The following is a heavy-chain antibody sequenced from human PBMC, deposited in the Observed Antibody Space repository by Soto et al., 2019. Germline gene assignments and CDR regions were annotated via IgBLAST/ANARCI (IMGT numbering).Heavy chain of an antibody. CDR2: IYYSGST. Sequence: SETLSLTCTVSGGSISSSSYYWGWIRQPPGKGLEWIGSIYYSGSTYYNPSLKSRVTISVDTSKNQFSLKLSSVTAADTAVYYCARHNYDFWSGYFRYYFDYWGQGTLVTVSS. D-gene: IGHD3-3*01. CDR3: ARHNYDFWSGYFRYYFDY. CDR1: GGSISSSSYY. V-gene: IGHV4-39*01. J-gene: IGHJ4*02.